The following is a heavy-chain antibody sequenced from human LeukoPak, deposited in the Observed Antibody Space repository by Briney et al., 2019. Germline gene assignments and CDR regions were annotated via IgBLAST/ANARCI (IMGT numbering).Heavy chain of an antibody. CDR1: GYTFTAYF. Sequence: ASSVKVSCKASGYTFTAYFMHWVRQAPGQGLEWMGRINPNSGGTNYAQKFQGRVTMTRDTSITTAYLDLSRLTYDDTAVYYCARGGTEASSGDCWGQGTLVTVSS. J-gene: IGHJ4*02. D-gene: IGHD3-10*01. V-gene: IGHV1-2*06. CDR2: INPNSGGT. CDR3: ARGGTEASSGDC.